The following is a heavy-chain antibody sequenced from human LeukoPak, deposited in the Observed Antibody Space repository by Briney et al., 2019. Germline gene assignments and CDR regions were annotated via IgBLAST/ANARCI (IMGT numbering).Heavy chain of an antibody. J-gene: IGHJ4*02. CDR3: ARGGKSELGTCDH. CDR2: INPQSGDT. CDR1: GYTFTGYY. V-gene: IGHV1-2*02. Sequence: ASVKVSCKTSGYTFTGYYMQWVRQAPGQGLEWMGWINPQSGDTNYAQKFQGGVTMTWDTSISSVYMELSSLRFDDTAVYYCARGGKSELGTCDHWGQGTLVTVSS. D-gene: IGHD7-27*01.